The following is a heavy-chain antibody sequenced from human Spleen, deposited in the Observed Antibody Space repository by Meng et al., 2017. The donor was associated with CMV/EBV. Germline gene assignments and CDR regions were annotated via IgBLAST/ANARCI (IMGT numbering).Heavy chain of an antibody. CDR3: ARDQRGYYPYWDFDL. Sequence: SGGSVSSGSYYWSWIRQPPGKGLEWIGYIYYSGSTNYNPSLKSRVTISVDTSKNQFSLKLSSVTAADTAVYYCARDQRGYYPYWDFDLWGRGTLVTVSS. CDR2: IYYSGST. CDR1: GGSVSSGSYY. J-gene: IGHJ2*01. D-gene: IGHD3-22*01. V-gene: IGHV4-61*01.